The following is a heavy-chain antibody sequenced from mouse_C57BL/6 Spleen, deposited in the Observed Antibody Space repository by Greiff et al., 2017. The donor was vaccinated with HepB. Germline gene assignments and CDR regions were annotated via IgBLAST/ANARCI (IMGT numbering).Heavy chain of an antibody. CDR2: ISSGSSTI. D-gene: IGHD1-1*01. V-gene: IGHV5-17*01. J-gene: IGHJ4*01. CDR3: ARGGTTGLYAMDY. CDR1: GFTFSDYG. Sequence: EVQLVESGGGLVKPGGSLKLSCAASGFTFSDYGMHWVRQAPEKGLEWVAYISSGSSTIYYADTVKGRFTISRDNAKNTLFLQMTSLRSEDTAMYDCARGGTTGLYAMDYWGQGTSVTVSS.